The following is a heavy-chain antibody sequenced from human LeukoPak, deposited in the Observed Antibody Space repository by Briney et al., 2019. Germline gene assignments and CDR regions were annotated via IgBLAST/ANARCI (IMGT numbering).Heavy chain of an antibody. CDR2: FSTSSGTI. Sequence: GESLKISCAASGFTFSSYWMSWVRQAPGKGLEWVSYFSTSSGTISYADSVKGRFTISRDDAKNSLYLQMNSLRDEDTAVYYCARDKDFGFDYWGQGTLVTVPS. CDR3: ARDKDFGFDY. J-gene: IGHJ4*02. CDR1: GFTFSSYW. V-gene: IGHV3-48*02. D-gene: IGHD3-10*01.